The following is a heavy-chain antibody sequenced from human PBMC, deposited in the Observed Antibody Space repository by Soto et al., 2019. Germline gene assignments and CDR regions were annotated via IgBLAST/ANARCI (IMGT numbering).Heavy chain of an antibody. V-gene: IGHV5-51*01. J-gene: IGHJ6*02. CDR3: ARPAWGRPYDYYGMDV. CDR2: IYPGDSDT. Sequence: XESLKVSWQCSGYSFTSYWIGWVLQMPGKGLEWMGIIYPGDSDTRYSPSFQGQVTISADKSISTAYLQWSSLKASDTAMYYCARPAWGRPYDYYGMDVWGQGTTVTVSS. D-gene: IGHD7-27*01. CDR1: GYSFTSYW.